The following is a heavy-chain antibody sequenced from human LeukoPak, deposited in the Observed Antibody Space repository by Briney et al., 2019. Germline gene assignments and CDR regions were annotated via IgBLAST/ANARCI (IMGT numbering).Heavy chain of an antibody. D-gene: IGHD3-3*01. J-gene: IGHJ4*02. Sequence: GASVKVSCKASGYTFTSYGISWVRQAPGQGPEWMGWISAYNGNTNYAQKLQGRVTMTTDTSTSTAYMELRSLRSDDTAVYYCARDSLYDDFWFRKSTHFDYWGQGTLVTVSS. CDR1: GYTFTSYG. CDR3: ARDSLYDDFWFRKSTHFDY. V-gene: IGHV1-18*01. CDR2: ISAYNGNT.